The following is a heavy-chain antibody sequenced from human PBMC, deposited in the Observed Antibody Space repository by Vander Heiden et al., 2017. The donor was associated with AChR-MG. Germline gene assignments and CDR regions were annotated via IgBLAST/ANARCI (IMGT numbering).Heavy chain of an antibody. V-gene: IGHV1-8*01. CDR3: ARGEGYCSSTSCYTSYYYYYGMDV. CDR1: GYTFTSND. Sequence: QVQLVQSGAEVKKPGASVKVSCKASGYTFTSNDINWVRQATGQGLEWMGWMNPNSGNTGYAQKFQGRVTMTRNTSISTAYMELSSLRSEDTAVYYCARGEGYCSSTSCYTSYYYYYGMDVWGQGTTVTVSS. D-gene: IGHD2-2*01. CDR2: MNPNSGNT. J-gene: IGHJ6*02.